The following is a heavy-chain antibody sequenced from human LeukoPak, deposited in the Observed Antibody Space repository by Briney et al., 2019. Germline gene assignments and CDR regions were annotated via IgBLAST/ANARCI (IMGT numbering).Heavy chain of an antibody. V-gene: IGHV4-39*01. CDR3: ARRSDWYAFDI. D-gene: IGHD3-9*01. J-gene: IGHJ3*02. CDR2: IYYSGST. Sequence: SETLSLTCTVSGGSISSSSYYWGWIRQPPGKGLEWIGSIYYSGSTYYNPSLKSRVTISVDTSKNQFSLKLSSVTAADTAVYYCARRSDWYAFDIWGQGTMVTVSS. CDR1: GGSISSSSYY.